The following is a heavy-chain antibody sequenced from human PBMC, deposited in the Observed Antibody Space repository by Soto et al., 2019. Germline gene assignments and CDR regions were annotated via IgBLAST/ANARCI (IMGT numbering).Heavy chain of an antibody. CDR3: APLSVSLSGPYGIHV. CDR2: MFYSGLT. D-gene: IGHD2-15*01. J-gene: IGHJ6*02. V-gene: IGHV4-39*01. Sequence: SETLSLTCSFSCYSVTSSDYYWAWIRQPPGKGLEWIGSMFYSGLTYYNPSLKSRVTLSVDTSKNQFSVRLNSVTATDTAVYYCAPLSVSLSGPYGIHVWGQGTTVTVSS. CDR1: CYSVTSSDYY.